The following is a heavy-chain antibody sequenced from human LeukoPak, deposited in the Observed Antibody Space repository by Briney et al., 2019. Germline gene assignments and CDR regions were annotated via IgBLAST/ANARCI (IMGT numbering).Heavy chain of an antibody. J-gene: IGHJ6*02. CDR3: AKDIYSGSYSQPPNYYGMDV. Sequence: TGGSLRLSCAASGFTFSSYAMSWVRQAPGKGLEWVSAISGSGGSTYYADSVKGRFTISRDNSKNTLYLQMNSLRAEDTAVYYCAKDIYSGSYSQPPNYYGMDVWGQGTTVTVSS. CDR1: GFTFSSYA. CDR2: ISGSGGST. D-gene: IGHD1-26*01. V-gene: IGHV3-23*01.